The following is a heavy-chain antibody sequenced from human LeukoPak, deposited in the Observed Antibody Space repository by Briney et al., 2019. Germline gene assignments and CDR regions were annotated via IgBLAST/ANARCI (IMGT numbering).Heavy chain of an antibody. J-gene: IGHJ3*02. CDR2: ISGSGGST. CDR3: AKDRVVRGVRGAFDI. D-gene: IGHD3-10*01. Sequence: GGSLRLSCTASGFTFSSYAMSWVRQAPGKGLEWVSAISGSGGSTYYADSVKGRFTISRDNSKNTLYLQMNGLRAEDTAVYYCAKDRVVRGVRGAFDIWGQGTMVTVSS. V-gene: IGHV3-23*01. CDR1: GFTFSSYA.